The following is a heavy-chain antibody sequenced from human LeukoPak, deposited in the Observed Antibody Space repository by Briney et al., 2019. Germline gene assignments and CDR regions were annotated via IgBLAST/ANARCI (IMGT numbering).Heavy chain of an antibody. Sequence: GASVKVSCKASGYTFTSYYMHWVRQAPGQGLEWMGIINPSGGSTSYAQKFQGRVTMTRDTSISTAYMELSRLRSDDTAVYYCARVRDPPTLGIDYWGQGTLVTVSS. V-gene: IGHV1-46*01. CDR1: GYTFTSYY. CDR3: ARVRDPPTLGIDY. J-gene: IGHJ4*02. CDR2: INPSGGST. D-gene: IGHD7-27*01.